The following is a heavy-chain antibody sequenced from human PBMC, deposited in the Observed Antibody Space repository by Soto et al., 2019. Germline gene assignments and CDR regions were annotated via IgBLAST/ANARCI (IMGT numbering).Heavy chain of an antibody. J-gene: IGHJ3*02. CDR3: ARGEIVATAFDI. CDR1: GYTFTSYG. CDR2: ISAYSGNT. V-gene: IGHV1-18*01. D-gene: IGHD5-12*01. Sequence: ASVKVSCKASGYTFTSYGISWVRQAPGQGLEWMGRISAYSGNTSYAQKFQGRVTMATDTSTSTVYMELSSLRSEDTAVYYCARGEIVATAFDIWGQGTMVT.